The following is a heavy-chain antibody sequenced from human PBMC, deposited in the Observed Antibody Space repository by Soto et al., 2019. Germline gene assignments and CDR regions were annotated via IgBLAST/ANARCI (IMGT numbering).Heavy chain of an antibody. CDR1: GYTFTSYY. CDR3: AREVDTAMARPGAY. J-gene: IGHJ4*02. V-gene: IGHV1-46*01. CDR2: INPSGGST. Sequence: QVQLVQSGAEVKKPWASVKVSCKASGYTFTSYYMHWVRQAPGQGLEWMVIINPSGGSTSYAQNFQGRVTTTRDTYTRTVYMEQSSLRSGAKAVYYCAREVDTAMARPGAYWGQGTVVTVYS. D-gene: IGHD5-18*01.